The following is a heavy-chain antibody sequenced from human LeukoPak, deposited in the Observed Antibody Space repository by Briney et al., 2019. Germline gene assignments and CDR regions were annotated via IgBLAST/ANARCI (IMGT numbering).Heavy chain of an antibody. CDR1: GGSFSGYY. V-gene: IGHV4-34*01. D-gene: IGHD3-16*02. CDR3: ARLWYDYVWGGYRYPEKDWFDP. J-gene: IGHJ5*02. CDR2: INHSGST. Sequence: KPSETLSLTCAVYGGSFSGYYWSWIRQPPGKGLEWIGEINHSGSTNYNPSLKSRVTISVDTSKNQFSLKLSSVAAADTAVYYCARLWYDYVWGGYRYPEKDWFDPWGQGTLVTVSS.